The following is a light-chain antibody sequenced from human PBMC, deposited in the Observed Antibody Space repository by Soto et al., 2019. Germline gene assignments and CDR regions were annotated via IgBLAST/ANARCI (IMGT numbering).Light chain of an antibody. V-gene: IGKV3-20*01. Sequence: EIVLTQSPGTLSLSPGERATLSCRASQSVSSSYLAWYQQKPGQAPRLLIYGASSRATGIPDRFSGSDSGTEFTITISRLEPEDFAVYYCQQYGSSHQGLTFGGGTKVEIK. CDR3: QQYGSSHQGLT. J-gene: IGKJ4*01. CDR1: QSVSSSY. CDR2: GAS.